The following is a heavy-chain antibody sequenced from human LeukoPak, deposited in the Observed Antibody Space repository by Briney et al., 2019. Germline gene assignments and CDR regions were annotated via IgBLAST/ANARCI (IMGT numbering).Heavy chain of an antibody. J-gene: IGHJ4*02. CDR1: GFTFSSYS. D-gene: IGHD6-19*01. Sequence: GGSLRLSCAAPGFTFSSYSMNWVRQAPGKGLEWVSSISSSSSYIYYADSVKGRFTISRDNAKNSLYLQMNSLRAEDTAVYYCARETDSGWYGLDYWGQGTLVTVSS. V-gene: IGHV3-21*01. CDR2: ISSSSSYI. CDR3: ARETDSGWYGLDY.